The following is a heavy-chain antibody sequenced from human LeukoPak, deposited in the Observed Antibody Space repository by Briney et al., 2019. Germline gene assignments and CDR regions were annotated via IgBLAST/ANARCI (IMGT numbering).Heavy chain of an antibody. CDR3: ARDGCDNWGLFDN. D-gene: IGHD1-1*01. CDR1: GGSISGTSYC. CDR2: HYHTGRI. Sequence: SETRSLTCSVSGGSISGTSYCGGWIRQPPGKGPEWIGSHYHTGRIYHNPSLNSRVTISVDTSKNQFSLKLSSVTDADKAVYYCARDGCDNWGLFDNWGRGTLVTVSS. J-gene: IGHJ4*02. V-gene: IGHV4-39*07.